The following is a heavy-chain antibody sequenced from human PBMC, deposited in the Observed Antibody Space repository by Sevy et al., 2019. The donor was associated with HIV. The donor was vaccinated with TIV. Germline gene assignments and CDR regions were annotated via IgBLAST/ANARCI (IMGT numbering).Heavy chain of an antibody. J-gene: IGHJ6*02. D-gene: IGHD2-8*01. CDR3: VRSLLYCTNGVCSDPYYYYGMDV. V-gene: IGHV3-7*01. Sequence: GGSLRLSCAASGFTFSSYWMSWVRQAPGKGLEWVANIKQDGSEKYYVDSVKGRFTISRDNAKNSLYLQMNSLRAEDTAVYYCVRSLLYCTNGVCSDPYYYYGMDVWGQGTTVTVSS. CDR2: IKQDGSEK. CDR1: GFTFSSYW.